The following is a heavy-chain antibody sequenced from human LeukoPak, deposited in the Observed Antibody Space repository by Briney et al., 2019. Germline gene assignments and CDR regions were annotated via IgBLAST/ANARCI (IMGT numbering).Heavy chain of an antibody. CDR3: ARDTTYYDSSGIYYFDY. V-gene: IGHV3-21*01. CDR1: GFTFSSYS. J-gene: IGHJ4*02. Sequence: PGGSLRLSCAASGFTFSSYSMNWVRQAPGKGLEWVSSISSSSSYIYYADSVKGRFTISRDNAKNSLYLQMNSLRAEDTAVYYCARDTTYYDSSGIYYFDYWGQGTLVTVSS. CDR2: ISSSSSYI. D-gene: IGHD3-22*01.